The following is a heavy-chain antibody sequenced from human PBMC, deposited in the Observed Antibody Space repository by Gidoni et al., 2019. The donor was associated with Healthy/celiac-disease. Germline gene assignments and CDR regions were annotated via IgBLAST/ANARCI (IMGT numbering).Heavy chain of an antibody. CDR1: GFTFSSYS. J-gene: IGHJ6*02. V-gene: IGHV3-21*01. D-gene: IGHD6-19*01. CDR2: ISSSSSYI. CDR3: ARSKTYSSGSYYYYYGMDV. Sequence: EVQLVESGGGLVKPGGSLRLSCAASGFTFSSYSMNWVRQAPGKGLEWVASISSSSSYIYYADSVKGRFTISRDNAKNSLYLQMNSLRAEDTAVYYCARSKTYSSGSYYYYYGMDVWGQGTTVTVSS.